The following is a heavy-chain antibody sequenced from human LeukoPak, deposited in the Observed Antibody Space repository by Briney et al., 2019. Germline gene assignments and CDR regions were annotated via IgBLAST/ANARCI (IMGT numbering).Heavy chain of an antibody. CDR2: ISGTSSYI. CDR3: ARGEYGSGSYHIDY. D-gene: IGHD3-10*01. Sequence: PGGSLRLSCAASGFTFSSYSTNWVRQAPGKGLEWVSFISGTSSYIYYADSVKGRFTISRDNAKNSLYLQMNSLSAEDTAVYYCARGEYGSGSYHIDYWGQGTLVTVSS. V-gene: IGHV3-21*01. CDR1: GFTFSSYS. J-gene: IGHJ4*02.